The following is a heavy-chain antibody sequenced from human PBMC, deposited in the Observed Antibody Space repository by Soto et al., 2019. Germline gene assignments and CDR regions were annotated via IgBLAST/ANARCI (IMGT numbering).Heavy chain of an antibody. Sequence: KPGGSLRLSCAASGFTFSSYSMNWVRQAPGKGLEWVSSISSSSSYIHYADSVKGRFTISRDNAKNSLYLQMNSLRAEDTAVYYCARVVMDYGMDVWGQGTTVTVSS. V-gene: IGHV3-21*01. CDR2: ISSSSSYI. CDR1: GFTFSSYS. D-gene: IGHD2-8*01. J-gene: IGHJ6*02. CDR3: ARVVMDYGMDV.